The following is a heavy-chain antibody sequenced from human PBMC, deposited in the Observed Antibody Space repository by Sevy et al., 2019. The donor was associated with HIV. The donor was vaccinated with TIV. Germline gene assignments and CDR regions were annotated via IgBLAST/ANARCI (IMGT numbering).Heavy chain of an antibody. CDR3: ARDPRMYGDYLLAYFDY. V-gene: IGHV3-33*01. CDR2: IGYDGNNK. D-gene: IGHD2-8*01. CDR1: GFTPSTYG. J-gene: IGHJ4*02. Sequence: GGSLRLSCAGSGFTPSTYGMHWVRQAPGKGLEWVAVIGYDGNNKYYADSVKGRFTISRDNSKNTLFLQMDSRRAEDTAVYYCARDPRMYGDYLLAYFDYWGQGALVTVSS.